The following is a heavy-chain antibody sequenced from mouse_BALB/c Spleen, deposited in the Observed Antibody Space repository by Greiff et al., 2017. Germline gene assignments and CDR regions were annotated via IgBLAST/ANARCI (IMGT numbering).Heavy chain of an antibody. J-gene: IGHJ3*01. D-gene: IGHD2-1*01. CDR2: INPNNGGT. CDR3: ANYGNYEFAY. V-gene: IGHV1-18*01. CDR1: GYTFTDYN. Sequence: VQLQQSGPELVKPGASVKISCKASGYTFTDYNMDWVKQSHGKSLEWIGDINPNNGGTIYNQKFKGKATLTVDKSSSTAYMELRSLTSEDTAVYYCANYGNYEFAYWGQGTLVTVSA.